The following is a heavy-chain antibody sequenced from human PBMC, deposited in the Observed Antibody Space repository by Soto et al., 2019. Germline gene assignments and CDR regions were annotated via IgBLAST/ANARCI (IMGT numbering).Heavy chain of an antibody. Sequence: SETLSLTCTVSGGSISSYYWSWIRQPPGKGLEWIGYIYYSGSTNYNPSLKSRVTISVDTSKNQSSLKLSSVTAADTAVYYCARGEGSYDSSGYYPPWGFDPWGQGTLVTV. D-gene: IGHD3-22*01. J-gene: IGHJ5*02. V-gene: IGHV4-59*01. CDR2: IYYSGST. CDR3: ARGEGSYDSSGYYPPWGFDP. CDR1: GGSISSYY.